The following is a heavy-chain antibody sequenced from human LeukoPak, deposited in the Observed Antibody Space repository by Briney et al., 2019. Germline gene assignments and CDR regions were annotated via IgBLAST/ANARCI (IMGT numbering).Heavy chain of an antibody. D-gene: IGHD2-2*02. CDR1: GGSISTYF. V-gene: IGHV4-59*01. J-gene: IGHJ3*02. CDR3: ARGLYSSSGYTAFDI. CDR2: IYYSGST. Sequence: SETLSLTCTVSGGSISTYFWNWIRQPPGKGLEWIGCIYYSGSTDYNPSLKSRVTISVDTSNNHFSLRLSSVTAADTAVYYCARGLYSSSGYTAFDIWGQGTMVTVSS.